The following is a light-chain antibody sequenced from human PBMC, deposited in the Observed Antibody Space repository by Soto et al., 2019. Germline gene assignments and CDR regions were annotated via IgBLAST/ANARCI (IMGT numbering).Light chain of an antibody. CDR3: SSFAGSNNLGV. CDR1: SSDVGGYNY. CDR2: EVS. V-gene: IGLV2-8*01. Sequence: QSALTQPPSASGSPGQSVTISCTGTSSDVGGYNYVSWYQQHPGKAPKLMIYEVSKRPSGVHDRFSGSKSGNTASLTVSGLQPEDEADYYCSSFAGSNNLGVFGGGTKLTVL. J-gene: IGLJ3*02.